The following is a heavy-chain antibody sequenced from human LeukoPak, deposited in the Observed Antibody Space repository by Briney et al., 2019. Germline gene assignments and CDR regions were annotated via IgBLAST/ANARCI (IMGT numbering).Heavy chain of an antibody. J-gene: IGHJ4*02. CDR1: GGSFSGYY. D-gene: IGHD2-15*01. V-gene: IGHV4-34*01. CDR2: INHSGST. CDR3: ARDPPGYCSGGSCYGFDY. Sequence: SETLSLTCAVYGGSFSGYYWSWIRQPPGKGLEWIGEINHSGSTNYNPSLKSRVTISVDTSKNQFSLKLSSVTAADTAVYYCARDPPGYCSGGSCYGFDYWGQGTLVTVSS.